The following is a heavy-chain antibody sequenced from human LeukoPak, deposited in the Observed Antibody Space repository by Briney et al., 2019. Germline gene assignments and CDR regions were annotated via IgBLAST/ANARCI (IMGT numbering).Heavy chain of an antibody. Sequence: PGGSLRLSCAASGFTFSSYGMHWVRQAPGKGLEWVAVIWYDGSSKYYADSLKGRVTISRDNSKNTLYLQMNSLRAEDTAVYYCARASSSGHNNDAFDIWGQGTMVTVSS. CDR3: ARASSSGHNNDAFDI. J-gene: IGHJ3*02. CDR1: GFTFSSYG. D-gene: IGHD6-19*01. CDR2: IWYDGSSK. V-gene: IGHV3-33*01.